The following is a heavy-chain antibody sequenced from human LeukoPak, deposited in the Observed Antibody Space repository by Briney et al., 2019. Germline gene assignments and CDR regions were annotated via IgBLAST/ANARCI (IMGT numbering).Heavy chain of an antibody. Sequence: PGRSLRLSCAASGFTFDDYAMHWVRQAPGKGLEWVSSISSSSSYIYYADSVKGRFTISRDNAKNSLYLQMNSLRAEDTAVYYCARDRPQAARRNYYYYYMDVWGKGTTVTVSS. CDR2: ISSSSSYI. CDR3: ARDRPQAARRNYYYYYMDV. CDR1: GFTFDDYA. V-gene: IGHV3-21*01. J-gene: IGHJ6*03. D-gene: IGHD6-6*01.